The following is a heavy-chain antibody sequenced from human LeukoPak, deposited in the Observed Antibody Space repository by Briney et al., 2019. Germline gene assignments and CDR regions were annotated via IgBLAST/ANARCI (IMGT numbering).Heavy chain of an antibody. V-gene: IGHV1-2*02. D-gene: IGHD2-21*01. CDR1: GGTFSSYA. CDR2: INPNSGGT. CDR3: ARAYSSPLYYYYMDV. J-gene: IGHJ6*03. Sequence: GASVKVTCKASGGTFSSYAISWVRQAPGQGLEWMGWINPNSGGTNYAQKFQGRVTMTRDTSISTAYMELSRLRSDDTAVYYCARAYSSPLYYYYMDVWGKGTTVTVSS.